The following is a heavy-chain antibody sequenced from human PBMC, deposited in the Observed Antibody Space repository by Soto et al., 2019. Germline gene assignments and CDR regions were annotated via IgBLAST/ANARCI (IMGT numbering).Heavy chain of an antibody. Sequence: QVQLVKSGGGVVQPGRSLRLSCAASGFTFSSYGMHWVRQAPGKGLEWVALISYDGSDKYYADSVKGRFTISRDNSKNTLYLQMNSLRVEDTAVYYCGAGQYFSDYWGQGPLVTVSS. CDR3: GAGQYFSDY. CDR1: GFTFSSYG. J-gene: IGHJ4*02. CDR2: ISYDGSDK. V-gene: IGHV3-30*03. D-gene: IGHD6-13*01.